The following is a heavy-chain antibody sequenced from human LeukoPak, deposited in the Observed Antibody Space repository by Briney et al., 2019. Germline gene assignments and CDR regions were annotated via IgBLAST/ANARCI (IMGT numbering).Heavy chain of an antibody. Sequence: GESPKISCKGSGYSFTSYWIGWVRQMPGKGLEWMGIIYPGDSDTRYSPSFQGQVTISADKSISTAYLQWSSLKASDTAMYYCARRRCSGGSCPYYFDYWGQGTLVTVSS. CDR1: GYSFTSYW. V-gene: IGHV5-51*01. J-gene: IGHJ4*02. CDR3: ARRRCSGGSCPYYFDY. D-gene: IGHD2-15*01. CDR2: IYPGDSDT.